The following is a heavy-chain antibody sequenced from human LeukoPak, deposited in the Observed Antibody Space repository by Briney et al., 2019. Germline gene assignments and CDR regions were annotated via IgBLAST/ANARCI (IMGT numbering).Heavy chain of an antibody. J-gene: IGHJ5*02. CDR1: GDSITSGTYY. CDR2: VYHTGII. Sequence: PSETLSLTCTVSGDSITSGTYYWDWIRQAPGKGLEWIGNVYHTGIIYYNPSLESRVTMSVDTSKNQFSLKLNSLTAADTAAYYCARHHSALNWFDPWGQGTLVTVSS. CDR3: ARHHSALNWFDP. V-gene: IGHV4-39*01. D-gene: IGHD2-15*01.